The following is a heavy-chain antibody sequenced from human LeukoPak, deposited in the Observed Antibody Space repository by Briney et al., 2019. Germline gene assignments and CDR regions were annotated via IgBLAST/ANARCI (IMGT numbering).Heavy chain of an antibody. CDR2: TYYRSKWYN. CDR3: ARDGKYYGSSTPGFDP. Sequence: SQTLSLTCAISGDSFSSNSAAWNWIRQSPSRGLEWLGRTYYRSKWYNDYAVSVKSRITINPDTSKNQFSLQLNSVTPEDTAVYYCARDGKYYGSSTPGFDPWGQGTLVTVSS. J-gene: IGHJ5*02. CDR1: GDSFSSNSAA. D-gene: IGHD3-10*01. V-gene: IGHV6-1*01.